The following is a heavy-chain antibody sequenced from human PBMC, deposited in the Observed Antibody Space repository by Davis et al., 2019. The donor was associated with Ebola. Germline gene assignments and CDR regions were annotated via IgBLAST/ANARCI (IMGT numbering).Heavy chain of an antibody. Sequence: GGSLRLSCAASGFTFSSYSMNWVRQAPGKGLEYVSAISSNGGSTYYADSVKGRFTISRDNSKNTLYLQMSSLRAEDTAVYYCVNSPVKGSGYYYVHYYYGMDVWGQGTTVTVSS. CDR3: VNSPVKGSGYYYVHYYYGMDV. D-gene: IGHD3-22*01. CDR2: ISSNGGST. CDR1: GFTFSSYS. V-gene: IGHV3-64D*08. J-gene: IGHJ6*02.